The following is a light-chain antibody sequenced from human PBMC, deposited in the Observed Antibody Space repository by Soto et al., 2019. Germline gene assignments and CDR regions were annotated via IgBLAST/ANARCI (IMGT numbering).Light chain of an antibody. J-gene: IGLJ1*01. CDR2: EVL. CDR1: SSDIGIYHF. CDR3: SLYTTDSTYV. V-gene: IGLV2-14*03. Sequence: QSVLTQPASVSGSPGQSITISCTGSSSDIGIYHFVSWYQQHPGKAPNLIIFEVLYRPSGVSNRFSGSKSGNTASLTISGLQAEDEGEYFCSLYTTDSTYVFGPGTKVTVL.